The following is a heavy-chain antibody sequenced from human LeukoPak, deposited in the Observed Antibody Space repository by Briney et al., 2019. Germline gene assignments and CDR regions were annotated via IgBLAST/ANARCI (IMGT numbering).Heavy chain of an antibody. CDR3: AREDSGSYYNYYYFYMDV. CDR1: GGSFSSYF. Sequence: PSETLSLTCSISGGSFSSYFWSWVRQPAGKGLEWIGRIYPSGNTNYNPSLKSRVTLSVDTSKTQFSLRLSSVTAADTAVYYCAREDSGSYYNYYYFYMDVWGKGTTVTISS. V-gene: IGHV4-4*07. D-gene: IGHD3-10*01. J-gene: IGHJ6*03. CDR2: IYPSGNT.